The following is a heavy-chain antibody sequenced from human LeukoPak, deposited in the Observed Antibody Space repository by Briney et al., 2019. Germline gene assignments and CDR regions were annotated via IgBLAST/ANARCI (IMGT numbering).Heavy chain of an antibody. CDR1: GYTFTGYY. J-gene: IGHJ6*02. CDR2: INPNSGGT. D-gene: IGHD2-8*01. Sequence: ASVKVSCKASGYTFTGYYIHWVRQSPGQGLEWMGWINPNSGGTNYAQKFQGRVTKTRDTSISTAYMELSRLRSDDTAVYYCAREGGNDIVLMVYATLGRYYYGMDVWGQGTTVTVSS. CDR3: AREGGNDIVLMVYATLGRYYYGMDV. V-gene: IGHV1-2*02.